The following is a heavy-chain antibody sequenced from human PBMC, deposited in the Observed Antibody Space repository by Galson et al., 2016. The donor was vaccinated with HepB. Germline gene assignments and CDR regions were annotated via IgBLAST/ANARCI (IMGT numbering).Heavy chain of an antibody. J-gene: IGHJ4*02. D-gene: IGHD3-22*01. CDR3: AGDGSDNKWFFY. CDR2: IYSDGRNK. Sequence: SLRLSCAASGFTFSRYGMHWVRQAPGKGLEWVAVIYSDGRNKYYADSVKGRFTISRDNSKNTVSLQMNSLRAEDTAVYYCAGDGSDNKWFFYWGQGTLVTVSS. V-gene: IGHV3-33*01. CDR1: GFTFSRYG.